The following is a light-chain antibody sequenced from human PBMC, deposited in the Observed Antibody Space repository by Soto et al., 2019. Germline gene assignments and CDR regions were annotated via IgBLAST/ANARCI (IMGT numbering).Light chain of an antibody. V-gene: IGKV1-39*01. Sequence: DIHLTQSPSSLSASVRDRVTITCLTSQSISNYLNWYQQKAGKALKLLIYGASTLQSGVPSRFSGSGSGTDFTLTISSLRPEDFVSYYCQQTYSTPCPFGPGTKVD. CDR2: GAS. CDR1: QSISNY. J-gene: IGKJ3*01. CDR3: QQTYSTPCP.